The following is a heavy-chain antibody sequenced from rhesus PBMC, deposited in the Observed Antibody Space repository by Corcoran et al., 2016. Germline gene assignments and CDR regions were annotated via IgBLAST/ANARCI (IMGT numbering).Heavy chain of an antibody. D-gene: IGHD1-44*01. CDR3: ARQYDGNYLDV. CDR2: IDPGDSDT. Sequence: EVQLVQSGAEVKRPGESLRISCKTSGYSFTSSWISWVRQIPGKGLDWRGSIDPGDSDTKYNPSVQGHVTTSADKSISTTYLQWSSLKASDTATYYCARQYDGNYLDVWGRGVLVTVSS. CDR1: GYSFTSSW. V-gene: IGHV5-43*02. J-gene: IGHJ5-2*02.